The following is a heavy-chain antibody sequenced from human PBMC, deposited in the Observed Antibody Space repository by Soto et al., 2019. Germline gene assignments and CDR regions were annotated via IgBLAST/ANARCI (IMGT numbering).Heavy chain of an antibody. J-gene: IGHJ4*02. V-gene: IGHV3-7*01. CDR2: IKQDGSEK. Sequence: GGSLRLSCAASGFTFSTSWMAWVRQAPGKGLEWVADIKQDGSEKNYVDSVKGRVTISRDNAKSSLYLQMNSLRAEDTAVYYCSRDPSYGAIDYWGLGNLLTVSS. CDR1: GFTFSTSW. D-gene: IGHD4-17*01. CDR3: SRDPSYGAIDY.